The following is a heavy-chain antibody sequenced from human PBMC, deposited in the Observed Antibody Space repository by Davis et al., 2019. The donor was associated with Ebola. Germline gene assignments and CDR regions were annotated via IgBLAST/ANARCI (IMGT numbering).Heavy chain of an antibody. V-gene: IGHV4-34*01. J-gene: IGHJ5*02. CDR1: GGSFSGYY. CDR3: ARDLCSGCRFDP. D-gene: IGHD6-19*01. Sequence: SETLSLTCAVYGGSFSGYYWSWIRQPPGKGLEWIGEINHSGSTNYNPSLKSRVTISVDTSKNQFSLKLSSVTAADTAVYYCARDLCSGCRFDPWGQGTLVTVSS. CDR2: INHSGST.